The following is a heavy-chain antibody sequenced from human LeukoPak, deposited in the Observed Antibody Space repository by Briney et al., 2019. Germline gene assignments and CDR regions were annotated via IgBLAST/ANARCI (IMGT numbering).Heavy chain of an antibody. Sequence: SVTLSLTCAVCGGSFSGYYWSWMRQPPAKGLEGIGEINHSGRTNYNPSLKSRGTISVDKSKNQFFLKLSSVTAAETAVYYCARRFTIFGVVKGPNGYRGEGTLVTVSS. J-gene: IGHJ4*02. D-gene: IGHD3-3*01. V-gene: IGHV4-34*01. CDR3: ARRFTIFGVVKGPNGY. CDR1: GGSFSGYY. CDR2: INHSGRT.